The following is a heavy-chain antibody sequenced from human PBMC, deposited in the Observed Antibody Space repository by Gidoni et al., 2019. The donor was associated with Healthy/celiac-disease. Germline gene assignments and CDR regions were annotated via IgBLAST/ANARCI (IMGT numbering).Heavy chain of an antibody. V-gene: IGHV4-61*02. CDR1: GGSISSGSYY. CDR3: AREPMVQGVITYYYYGMDV. D-gene: IGHD3-10*01. Sequence: QVQLQESGPGLVKPSQTLSLTCTVSGGSISSGSYYWSWIRQPAGKGLEWIGRIYTRGSTNYNPSLKSRVTMSVDTSKNQFSLKLSSVTAADTAVYYCAREPMVQGVITYYYYGMDVWGQGTTVTVSS. CDR2: IYTRGST. J-gene: IGHJ6*02.